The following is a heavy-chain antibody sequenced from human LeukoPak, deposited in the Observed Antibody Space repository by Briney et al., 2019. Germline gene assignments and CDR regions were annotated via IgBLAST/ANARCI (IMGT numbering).Heavy chain of an antibody. Sequence: GGSLRLSCVASGFTLSDHYMSWIRQAPGKGLEWISYISSTATSINYADSVKGRFTISRHNAENSIFLQMDSLRPEDTAVYYCASVAYYDTGGFANWGQGTLVTVSS. CDR2: ISSTATSI. CDR3: ASVAYYDTGGFAN. V-gene: IGHV3-11*01. CDR1: GFTLSDHY. J-gene: IGHJ4*02. D-gene: IGHD3-22*01.